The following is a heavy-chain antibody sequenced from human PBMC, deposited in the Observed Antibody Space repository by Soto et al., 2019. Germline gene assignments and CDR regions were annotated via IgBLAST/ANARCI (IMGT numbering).Heavy chain of an antibody. CDR2: VYYRGRS. J-gene: IGHJ4*02. CDR3: VSQRTTVPTQAYFDY. D-gene: IGHD4-17*01. Sequence: LSLTCTVSGGSVTNSSYYWGWIRQSPGKGLEWIGSVYYRGRSYSKSSVKSRVTISVDTSKNRFSLSLNSVTASDTAVYFCVSQRTTVPTQAYFDYWGPGALVTVSS. CDR1: GGSVTNSSYY. V-gene: IGHV4-39*01.